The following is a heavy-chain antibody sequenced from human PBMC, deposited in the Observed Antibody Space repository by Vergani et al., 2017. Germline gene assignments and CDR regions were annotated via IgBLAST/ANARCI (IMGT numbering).Heavy chain of an antibody. J-gene: IGHJ6*02. CDR2: IYYSGRT. Sequence: QVQLQESGPGLVKPSQTLSLTCTVSGGSISSGGYYWSWIRQHPGKGLEWIGYIYYSGRTYSNPSLKSRVTISVDTSKNPFSLKQSSVTAADTAVYYCAGWRGTRRWGPGTNGRNYYYGMDVWGQGTTVTVSS. CDR3: AGWRGTRRWGPGTNGRNYYYGMDV. D-gene: IGHD1-1*01. CDR1: GGSISSGGYY. V-gene: IGHV4-31*03.